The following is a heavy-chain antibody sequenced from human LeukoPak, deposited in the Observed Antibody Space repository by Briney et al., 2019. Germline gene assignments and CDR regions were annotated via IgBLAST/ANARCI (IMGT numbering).Heavy chain of an antibody. V-gene: IGHV3-23*01. Sequence: PRGSLRLSCAASGFTFSSYAMSWVRQAPGKGLEWVSAISGSGGSTYYADSVKGRFTISRDNSKNTLYLQMNSLRAEDTAVYYCAKASMVRGVIGYFDYWGQGTLVTVSS. CDR1: GFTFSSYA. CDR2: ISGSGGST. D-gene: IGHD3-10*01. CDR3: AKASMVRGVIGYFDY. J-gene: IGHJ4*02.